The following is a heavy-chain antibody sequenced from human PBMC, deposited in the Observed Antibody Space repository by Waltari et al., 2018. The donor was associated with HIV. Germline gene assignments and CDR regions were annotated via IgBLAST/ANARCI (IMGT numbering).Heavy chain of an antibody. V-gene: IGHV3-21*02. CDR1: GFIFNSSS. D-gene: IGHD6-6*01. CDR3: ARDSRGSTWSLNWFDP. CDR2: ISSSGNFK. Sequence: EVQLVESGGGLVKPGESLRLSCVTSGFIFNSSSMNWVRQAPGKGPEWVSSISSSGNFKHYADSVKGRFTISRDNAENSLYLQMNGLRAEDTAIYYCARDSRGSTWSLNWFDPWGQGTLVTVSS. J-gene: IGHJ5*02.